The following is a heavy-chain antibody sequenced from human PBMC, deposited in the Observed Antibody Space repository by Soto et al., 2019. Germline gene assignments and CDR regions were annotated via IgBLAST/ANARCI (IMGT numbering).Heavy chain of an antibody. V-gene: IGHV3-74*01. Sequence: EVQVVESGGGLVQPGGSLRLSCAASGFTFSGHWMHWVCQAPGKGLVWVSRIKSDGRSTSYADSVKGRFTVSRDNAKNTLYLQMNSLRAEDTAVYYCARSDWFDPWGQGTLVTVSS. J-gene: IGHJ5*02. CDR2: IKSDGRST. CDR3: ARSDWFDP. CDR1: GFTFSGHW.